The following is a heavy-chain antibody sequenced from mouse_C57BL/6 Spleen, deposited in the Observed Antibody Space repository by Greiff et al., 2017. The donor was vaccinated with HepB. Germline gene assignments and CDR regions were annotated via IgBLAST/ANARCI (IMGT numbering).Heavy chain of an antibody. CDR2: IDPSDSYT. CDR3: ARSPIYYFDY. J-gene: IGHJ2*01. CDR1: GYTFTSYW. Sequence: QVQLQQPGAELVRPGTSVKLSCKASGYTFTSYWMHWVKQRPGQGLEWIGVIDPSDSYTNYNQKFKGKATLTVDTSSSTAYMQLRSLTSEDSAVYYCARSPIYYFDYWGQGTTLTVSS. V-gene: IGHV1-59*01.